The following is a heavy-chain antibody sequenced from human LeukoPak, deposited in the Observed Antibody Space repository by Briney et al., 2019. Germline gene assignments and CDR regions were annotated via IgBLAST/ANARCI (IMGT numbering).Heavy chain of an antibody. D-gene: IGHD1-1*01. CDR2: VSGSGGAT. CDR1: GYTFRTYA. CDR3: AKTGYYYYDGVDV. V-gene: IGHV3-23*01. J-gene: IGHJ6*02. Sequence: GGSLRLSCAASGYTFRTYAMSWVRQAPGKGLEWVSVVSGSGGATYYADSVKGRFTISRDNSKNTLYLQMNSLRAEDTAIYYCAKTGYYYYDGVDVWGQGTTVTVSS.